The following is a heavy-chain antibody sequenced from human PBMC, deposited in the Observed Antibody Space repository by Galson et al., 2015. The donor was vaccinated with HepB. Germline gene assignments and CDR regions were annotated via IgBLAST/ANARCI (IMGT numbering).Heavy chain of an antibody. CDR2: IYYSGST. D-gene: IGHD4-17*01. CDR3: ARLTTVTRTDESYFDY. CDR1: GGSISSSSYY. V-gene: IGHV4-39*01. Sequence: ETLSLTCTVSGGSISSSSYYWGWIRQPPGKGLEWIGSIYYSGSTYYNPSLKSRVTISVDTSKNQFSLKLSSVTAADTAVYYCARLTTVTRTDESYFDYWGQGTLVTVSS. J-gene: IGHJ4*02.